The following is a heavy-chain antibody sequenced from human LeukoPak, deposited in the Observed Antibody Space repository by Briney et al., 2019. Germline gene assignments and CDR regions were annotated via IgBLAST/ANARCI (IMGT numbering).Heavy chain of an antibody. D-gene: IGHD5-12*01. J-gene: IGHJ4*02. Sequence: GESLKISCKGSGYSFTSYWIGWVRQMPGKGLEWMGIIYPGDPNTRYSTSFQGQVTISADKSISTAYLQWSSLKASDTAMYYCARQIVATIKVFDYWGQGTLVTVSS. CDR2: IYPGDPNT. CDR1: GYSFTSYW. CDR3: ARQIVATIKVFDY. V-gene: IGHV5-51*01.